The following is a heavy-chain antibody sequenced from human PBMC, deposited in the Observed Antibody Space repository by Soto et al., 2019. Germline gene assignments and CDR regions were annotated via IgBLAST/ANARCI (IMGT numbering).Heavy chain of an antibody. D-gene: IGHD3-22*01. V-gene: IGHV3-23*01. J-gene: IGHJ6*02. CDR1: GFTFSSYA. Sequence: LRLSCADTGFTFSSYAMSWVRQAPGKGLEWVSAISGSGGSTYYADSVKGRFTISRDNSKNTLYLQMNSLRAEDTAVYYCAKHLKYYYDSSGSARYYYYYGMDVWGQGTTVTVSS. CDR3: AKHLKYYYDSSGSARYYYYYGMDV. CDR2: ISGSGGST.